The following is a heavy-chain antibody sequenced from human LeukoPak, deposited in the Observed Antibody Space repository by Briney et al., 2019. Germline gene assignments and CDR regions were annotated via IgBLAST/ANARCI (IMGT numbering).Heavy chain of an antibody. CDR1: GFTFSSYS. D-gene: IGHD2-15*01. Sequence: GGSLRLSCAASGFTFSSYSMNWVRQAPGKGLEWVSVLYSDGRTYYADSVKGRFTISRDTSKNTLYLQVNSLRAEDTAVYYCARGGGYYPIDYWGQGTLVTVSS. J-gene: IGHJ4*02. V-gene: IGHV3-53*01. CDR2: LYSDGRT. CDR3: ARGGGYYPIDY.